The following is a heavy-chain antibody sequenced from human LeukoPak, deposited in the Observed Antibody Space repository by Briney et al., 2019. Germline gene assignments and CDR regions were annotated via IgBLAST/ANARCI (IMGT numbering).Heavy chain of an antibody. CDR1: GFTFSSYA. J-gene: IGHJ4*02. D-gene: IGHD3-10*01. Sequence: GGSLRLSCAASGFTFSSYAMSWVRQAPGKGLEWVSAISGSGGSTYYADSVKGRFTISRDNSKNTLYLQMNSLRAEDTAVYYCAKDGTAMGGFGALYFDYWGQGTLVTVSS. CDR3: AKDGTAMGGFGALYFDY. V-gene: IGHV3-23*01. CDR2: ISGSGGST.